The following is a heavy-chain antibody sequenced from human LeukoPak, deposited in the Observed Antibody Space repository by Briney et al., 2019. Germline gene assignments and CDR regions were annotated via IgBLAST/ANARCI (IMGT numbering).Heavy chain of an antibody. D-gene: IGHD3-22*01. CDR1: GFTFSSYG. J-gene: IGHJ3*02. CDR3: AQAATYYDSSGYSTQVAFDI. V-gene: IGHV3-30*02. CDR2: IRYDGSNK. Sequence: PGGSLRLSCAASGFTFSSYGMHWVRQAPGKGLEWVAFIRYDGSNKYYADSVKGRFTISRDNSKNTLYLRMNSLRAEDTAVYYCAQAATYYDSSGYSTQVAFDIWGQGTMVTVSS.